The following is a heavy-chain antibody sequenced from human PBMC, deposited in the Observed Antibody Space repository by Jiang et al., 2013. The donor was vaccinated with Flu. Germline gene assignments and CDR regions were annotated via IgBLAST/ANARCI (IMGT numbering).Heavy chain of an antibody. D-gene: IGHD3-10*01. J-gene: IGHJ6*03. CDR1: GYTFSNYW. CDR2: IDPTDSYT. V-gene: IGHV5-10-1*01. CDR3: ARRAYYYGSGSQYFFYYYMDV. Sequence: GAEVKKPGESLRISCETSGYTFSNYWINWVRQVPGEGLEWVARIDPTDSYTTYNPSFEGRVSISVDTSTSTAYLQLNSLKASDTAIYYCARRAYYYGSGSQYFFYYYMDVWGKGTTVTVSS.